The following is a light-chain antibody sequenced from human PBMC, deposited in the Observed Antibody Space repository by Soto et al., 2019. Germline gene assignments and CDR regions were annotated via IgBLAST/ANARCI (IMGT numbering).Light chain of an antibody. CDR1: QSVSSSQ. J-gene: IGKJ1*01. Sequence: IVLTQFPGTLSLSPGERATLSCRASQSVSSSQIAWYQQTPGQAPRLLIYAASSRGTGIPDRFSGSGSGTDFPLTISRLGPEDFAMYYCQQYEKSPVTFGQGTKVEIK. V-gene: IGKV3-20*01. CDR3: QQYEKSPVT. CDR2: AAS.